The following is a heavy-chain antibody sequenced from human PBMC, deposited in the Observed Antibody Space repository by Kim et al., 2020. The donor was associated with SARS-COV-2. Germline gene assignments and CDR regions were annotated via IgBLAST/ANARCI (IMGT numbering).Heavy chain of an antibody. V-gene: IGHV4-34*01. CDR3: ARGRNQGYSNRGGYFDY. J-gene: IGHJ4*02. CDR1: GGSFSGYY. Sequence: SETLSLTCAVYGGSFSGYYWSWIRQPPGKGLEWIGEINHSGSTNYNPSLKSRVTISVDTSKNQFSLKLSSVTAADTAVYYCARGRNQGYSNRGGYFDYWGQGTLVTVSS. D-gene: IGHD4-4*01. CDR2: INHSGST.